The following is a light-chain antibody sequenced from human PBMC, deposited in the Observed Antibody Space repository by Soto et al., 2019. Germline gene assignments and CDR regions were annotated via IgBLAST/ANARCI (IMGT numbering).Light chain of an antibody. CDR1: QGIGSY. CDR2: AAS. CDR3: QQSYSTPWT. V-gene: IGKV1-39*01. Sequence: IQLTQSPSPRSASVGAKAPITCRASQGIGSYLAWYQQKPGEAPKLLIFAASTLQSGVPSKFSGSASGTDFTLTISSVQPEDFATYYCQQSYSTPWTFGQGTKVDIK. J-gene: IGKJ1*01.